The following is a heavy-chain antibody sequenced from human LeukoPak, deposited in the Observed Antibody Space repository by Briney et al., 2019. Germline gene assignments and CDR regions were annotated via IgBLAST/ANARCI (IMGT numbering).Heavy chain of an antibody. J-gene: IGHJ5*02. D-gene: IGHD3-3*01. Sequence: SQTLSLTCTVSGGSISSGSYYWSWIRHPAGKGLEWIGRIYTSGSTNYNPPLKSRVTISVDTSKNQFSLKLSSVTAADTAVYYCAREVLGGVLRFLHWFDPWGQGTLVTVSS. CDR1: GGSISSGSYY. CDR2: IYTSGST. V-gene: IGHV4-61*02. CDR3: AREVLGGVLRFLHWFDP.